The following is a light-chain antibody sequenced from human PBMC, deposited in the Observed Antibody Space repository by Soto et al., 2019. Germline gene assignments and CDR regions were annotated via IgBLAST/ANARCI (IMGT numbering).Light chain of an antibody. CDR3: QHYNSYSDT. J-gene: IGKJ1*01. CDR1: QSINIS. CDR2: KAS. V-gene: IGKV1-5*03. Sequence: DIHLSCPPSTLSESVCNKVTITCRASQSINISLAWYQQKPGKAPKLLIYKASTRKSGVPARFSGSGSGTEFTLTISSLQPDDFAAYYCQHYNSYSDTFGQGTKVDI.